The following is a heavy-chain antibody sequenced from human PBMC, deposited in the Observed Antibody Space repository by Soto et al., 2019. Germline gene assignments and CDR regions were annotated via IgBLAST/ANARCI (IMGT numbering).Heavy chain of an antibody. D-gene: IGHD3-22*01. Sequence: ASVKVSCKASGYTFTSYAMHWVRQAPGQRLEWMGWINAGNGNTKYSQKFQGRVTITRDTSASTAYMELSSLRSEDTAVYYCARDQGSYYYDSSGPHAFDIWGQGTMVTVS. CDR2: INAGNGNT. CDR3: ARDQGSYYYDSSGPHAFDI. V-gene: IGHV1-3*01. J-gene: IGHJ3*02. CDR1: GYTFTSYA.